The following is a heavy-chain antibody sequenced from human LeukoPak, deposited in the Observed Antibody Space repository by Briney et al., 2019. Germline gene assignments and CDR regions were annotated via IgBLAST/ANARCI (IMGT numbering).Heavy chain of an antibody. CDR3: ARLNADYGYYGPQDAFDI. J-gene: IGHJ3*02. Sequence: PSETLSLTCAVSGDSISTPHWRSWVRPPPGKGLEWTGEIFHSGRVNYIPSLQSRVTISLDKSKNQISLEVNSVTAADTAVYYCARLNADYGYYGPQDAFDIWGQGTLVAVSS. V-gene: IGHV4-4*02. CDR1: GDSISTPHW. CDR2: IFHSGRV. D-gene: IGHD4-17*01.